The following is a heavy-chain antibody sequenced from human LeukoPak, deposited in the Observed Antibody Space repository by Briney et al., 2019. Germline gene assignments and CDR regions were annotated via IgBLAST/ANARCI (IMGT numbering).Heavy chain of an antibody. V-gene: IGHV4-30-2*01. D-gene: IGHD3-16*01. CDR1: GGSISSADYF. CDR3: ARDSLALRLFDP. J-gene: IGHJ5*02. CDR2: IYHSGLT. Sequence: KSSETLSLTCTVSGGSISSADYFWSWLRQPPGKGLEWIGYIYHSGLTSYNPSLKNRVTVSVDRSTNQFSLKLTSVTAADTAVYYCARDSLALRLFDPWGQGILVAVSS.